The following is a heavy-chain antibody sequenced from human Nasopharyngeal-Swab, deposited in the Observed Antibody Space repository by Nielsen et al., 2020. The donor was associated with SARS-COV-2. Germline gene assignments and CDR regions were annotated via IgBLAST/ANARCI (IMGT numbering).Heavy chain of an antibody. D-gene: IGHD3-16*01. CDR2: ISWNSGSI. CDR1: GFTFDDYA. Sequence: GGSLRLSCAAPGFTFDDYAMHWVRQAPGTGLEWVSGISWNSGSIGYADSVKGRFTISRDNAKNSLYLQMNSLRAEDTALYYCAKDILPDPYGPDAFDIWGQGTMVTVSS. J-gene: IGHJ3*02. V-gene: IGHV3-9*01. CDR3: AKDILPDPYGPDAFDI.